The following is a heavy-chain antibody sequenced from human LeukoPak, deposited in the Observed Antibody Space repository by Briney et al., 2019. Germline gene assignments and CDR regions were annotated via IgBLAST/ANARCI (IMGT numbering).Heavy chain of an antibody. D-gene: IGHD6-13*01. CDR2: INHSGST. Sequence: PSXTXXXTCXXYXGSFSGYYWSRIRQPPGKGLEWIGEINHSGSTNYNPSLKSRVTISVDTSKNQFSLKLSSVTAADTAVYYCARLAAAATYYFDYWGQGTLVTVSS. CDR1: XGSFSGYY. V-gene: IGHV4-34*01. J-gene: IGHJ4*02. CDR3: ARLAAAATYYFDY.